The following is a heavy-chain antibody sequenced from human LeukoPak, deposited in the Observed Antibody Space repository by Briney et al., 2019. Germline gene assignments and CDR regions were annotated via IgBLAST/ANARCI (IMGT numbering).Heavy chain of an antibody. CDR1: GGSFSGYC. V-gene: IGHV4-34*01. D-gene: IGHD3-22*01. J-gene: IGHJ4*02. CDR3: ARGKYYYDSSGYWYY. CDR2: INHSGST. Sequence: PSETLSLTCAVYGGSFSGYCWSWIRQPPGKGLEWIGEINHSGSTNYNPSLKSRVTISVDTSKNQFSLKLSSVTAADTAVYYCARGKYYYDSSGYWYYWGQGTLVTVSS.